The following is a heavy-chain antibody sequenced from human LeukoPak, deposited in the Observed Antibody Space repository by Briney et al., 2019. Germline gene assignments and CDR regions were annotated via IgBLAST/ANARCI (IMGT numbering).Heavy chain of an antibody. CDR1: GFIFSGYA. D-gene: IGHD3-9*01. V-gene: IGHV3-23*01. Sequence: PGGSLRLSCAGSGFIFSGYAMTWVRQAPGKGLEWVSVISGSGGRIYYADSVKGRFTISRDNSKNTLYLQMNSLRAEDTAVYYCAKDTALGYFGGFLFGNMDVWGKGTTVSVSS. J-gene: IGHJ6*03. CDR3: AKDTALGYFGGFLFGNMDV. CDR2: ISGSGGRI.